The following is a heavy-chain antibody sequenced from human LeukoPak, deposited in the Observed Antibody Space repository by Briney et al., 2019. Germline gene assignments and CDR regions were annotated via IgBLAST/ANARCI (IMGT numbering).Heavy chain of an antibody. CDR3: ARGPSLILYHAFDI. D-gene: IGHD2-8*01. CDR1: GGSFSGYY. CDR2: INHSGST. J-gene: IGHJ3*02. Sequence: PSETLSLTCAVYGGSFSGYYWNWIRQPPGKGLEWVGEINHSGSTNYNPSLKSRVTISVDTSKNQFSLKLSSVTAADTAVYYCARGPSLILYHAFDIWGQGTMVTVSS. V-gene: IGHV4-34*01.